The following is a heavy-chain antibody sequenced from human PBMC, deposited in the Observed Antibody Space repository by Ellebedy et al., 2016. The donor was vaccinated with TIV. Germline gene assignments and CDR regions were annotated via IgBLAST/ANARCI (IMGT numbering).Heavy chain of an antibody. CDR3: ARAGDYGDYLDY. CDR2: IYYSGST. CDR1: GGSISSGGYY. D-gene: IGHD4-17*01. V-gene: IGHV4-31*03. Sequence: MPSETLSLTCTVSGGSISSGGYYWSWIRQHPGKGLEWIGYIYYSGSTYYNPSLKSRVTISVDTSKNQFSLRLSSVTAADTAVYYCARAGDYGDYLDYWGQGTLVTVSS. J-gene: IGHJ4*02.